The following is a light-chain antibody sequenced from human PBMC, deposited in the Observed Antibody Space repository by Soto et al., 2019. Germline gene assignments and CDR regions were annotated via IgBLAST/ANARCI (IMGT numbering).Light chain of an antibody. CDR3: QHYSSSPPEFT. CDR1: QSVSSNY. CDR2: GAS. J-gene: IGKJ3*01. V-gene: IGKV3-20*01. Sequence: EIVLTQSPGTLSLSPGERATHSCRASQSVSSNYLAWYQQRPGQAPRLLIFGASYRATGIPDWFSGSGSGTDFTLTISRLEPEDFAVYYCQHYSSSPPEFTFGPGTKVDTK.